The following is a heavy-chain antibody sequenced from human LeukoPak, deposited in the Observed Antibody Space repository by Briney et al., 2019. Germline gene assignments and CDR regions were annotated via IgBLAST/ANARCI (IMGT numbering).Heavy chain of an antibody. CDR1: GFTFNTYT. J-gene: IGHJ4*02. CDR3: ARGPTYYESSGQVPLDY. V-gene: IGHV3-48*01. Sequence: PGGSLRLSCAASGFTFNTYTMNWVRQAPGKGLEWVSYISGSSGIIDYADSVRGRFTISRDNAKNSLYLQMNSLRAEDTAVYYCARGPTYYESSGQVPLDYWGQGTLVTVSS. CDR2: ISGSSGII. D-gene: IGHD3-22*01.